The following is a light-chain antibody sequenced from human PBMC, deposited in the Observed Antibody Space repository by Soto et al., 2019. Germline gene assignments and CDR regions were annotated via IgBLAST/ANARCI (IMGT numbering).Light chain of an antibody. CDR1: QGISSY. J-gene: IGKJ1*01. V-gene: IGKV1-27*01. CDR3: QKYNSAPWT. CDR2: AAS. Sequence: DIQLTQSPSSLSSSAGDRATLTFRASQGISSYLAWYQQKPGKVPKLLIYAASTLQSGVPSRFSGSGSGTDFTLTISSLQPEDVATYYCQKYNSAPWTCGQGTKVDIK.